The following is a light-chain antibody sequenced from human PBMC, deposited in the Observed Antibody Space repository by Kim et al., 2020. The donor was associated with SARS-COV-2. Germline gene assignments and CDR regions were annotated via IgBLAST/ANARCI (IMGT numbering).Light chain of an antibody. V-gene: IGKV3-15*01. CDR1: QSVSSN. CDR2: DAS. CDR3: QQYNNFRT. Sequence: SVSPGERATLSCRASQSVSSNLVCYQQKPGQAPRLLIYDASTRATGIPARFSGSGSGTEFTLTISSLQSEDFAVYYCQQYNNFRTFGQGTKVDIK. J-gene: IGKJ1*01.